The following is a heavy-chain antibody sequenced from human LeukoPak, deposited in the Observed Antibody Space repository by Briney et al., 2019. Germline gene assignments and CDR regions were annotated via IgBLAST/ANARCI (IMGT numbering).Heavy chain of an antibody. CDR2: LKEDGGEI. Sequence: GGSLRLSCAGSGFPFSNYWMAWVRQAPGKGLEWVANLKEDGGEINYVDSVKGRFTISRDNAKNSLDLQMNSLRVDDTAVYYCVRDRGYSTFDYWGQGTLVIVSS. CDR3: VRDRGYSTFDY. V-gene: IGHV3-7*01. CDR1: GFPFSNYW. D-gene: IGHD4-23*01. J-gene: IGHJ4*02.